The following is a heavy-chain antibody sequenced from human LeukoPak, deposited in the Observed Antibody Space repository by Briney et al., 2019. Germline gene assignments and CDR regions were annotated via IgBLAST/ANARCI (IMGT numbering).Heavy chain of an antibody. Sequence: GGSLRLSCAASGFTFSNSWMSWVRQAPGKGLVWVSRITSDGSYTNYADSVKGRFTISRDNAKKTLYLQMNSLRVEDTAIYYCTRPSAGGGLASDYWGQGTLVTVSS. CDR2: ITSDGSYT. CDR1: GFTFSNSW. D-gene: IGHD3-10*01. J-gene: IGHJ4*02. CDR3: TRPSAGGGLASDY. V-gene: IGHV3-74*01.